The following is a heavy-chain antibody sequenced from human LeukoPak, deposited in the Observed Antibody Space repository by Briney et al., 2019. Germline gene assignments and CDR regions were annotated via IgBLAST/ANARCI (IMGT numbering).Heavy chain of an antibody. CDR3: ASRVLWGSYRKYYFDY. Sequence: PSQTLSLTCTVSGGSISSGGYYWSWIRQHPGKGLEWIGYIYYSGSTYYNPSLKSRVTISVDTSKDQFSLKLSSVTAADTAVYYCASRVLWGSYRKYYFDYWGQGTLVTVSS. V-gene: IGHV4-31*03. CDR2: IYYSGST. CDR1: GGSISSGGYY. J-gene: IGHJ4*02. D-gene: IGHD3-16*02.